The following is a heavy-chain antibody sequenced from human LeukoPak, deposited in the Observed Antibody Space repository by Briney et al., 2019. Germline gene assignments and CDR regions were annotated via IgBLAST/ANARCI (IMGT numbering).Heavy chain of an antibody. V-gene: IGHV1-18*04. J-gene: IGHJ4*02. CDR1: GYSFTGYY. CDR3: ARSPEWFGESRNYYFDY. CDR2: ISAYNGNT. D-gene: IGHD3-10*01. Sequence: ASVKVSCKASGYSFTGYYMHWVRQAPGQGLELMGWISAYNGNTNYAQKVQGRVTMTTDTSTSTAYMELRSLRFDDTAVYYCARSPEWFGESRNYYFDYWGQGTLVTVSS.